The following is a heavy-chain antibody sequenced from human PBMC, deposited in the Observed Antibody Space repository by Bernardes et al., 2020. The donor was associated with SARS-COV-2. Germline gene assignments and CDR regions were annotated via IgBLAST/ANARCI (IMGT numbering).Heavy chain of an antibody. CDR1: GFTLRSYG. J-gene: IGHJ4*02. CDR3: AKDARFGIDAWCSVSDY. Sequence: GGSLLLSCAASGFTLRSYGMHWVRQAPGPGLAWVSGLNAGGDSTHYADSVKGRFTISRDNARNTLYLQMNSLRAEDTAVYFCAKDARFGIDAWCSVSDYWGQGNLVTVSS. CDR2: LNAGGDST. D-gene: IGHD2-8*01. V-gene: IGHV3-23*01.